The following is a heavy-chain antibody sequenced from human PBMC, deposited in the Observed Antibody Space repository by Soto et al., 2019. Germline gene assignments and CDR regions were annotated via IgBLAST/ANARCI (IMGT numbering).Heavy chain of an antibody. CDR3: ARRVAGWFDP. Sequence: SETLSLTCTVSGGTISSYYWSWIRQPPGKGLEWIGYINYSGSSNYNPSFKSRVTISVDTSKNQVSLELSSVTAADTALYYCARRVAGWFDPWGQGALVTVSS. CDR2: INYSGSS. CDR1: GGTISSYY. V-gene: IGHV4-59*08. J-gene: IGHJ5*02.